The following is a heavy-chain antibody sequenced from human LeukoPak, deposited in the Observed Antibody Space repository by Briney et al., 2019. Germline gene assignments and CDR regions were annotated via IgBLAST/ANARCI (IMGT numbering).Heavy chain of an antibody. Sequence: GGSLRLSCAASGFTFSSYGMHWVRQAPGKGLEWVAFIRYDGSNKYYADSVKGRFTISRDNSKNTLYLEMNSLSPDDTAVYYCARGVEPLAANTLAYWGQGTLVTVSS. CDR1: GFTFSSYG. D-gene: IGHD1-14*01. V-gene: IGHV3-30*02. CDR3: ARGVEPLAANTLAY. J-gene: IGHJ4*02. CDR2: IRYDGSNK.